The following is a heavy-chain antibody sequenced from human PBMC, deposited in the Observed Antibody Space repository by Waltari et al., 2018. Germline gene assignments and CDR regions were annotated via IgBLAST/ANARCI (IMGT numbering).Heavy chain of an antibody. D-gene: IGHD3-10*01. Sequence: QVQLVQAGAEVKKPGASVKVSCEAAGYTFTGDYVHRVRQAPGQGLEWMGWINPNSGGTNYAQKFQGRVTMTRDTSISTAYMELSRLRSDDTAVYYCAREGLRFGSGSYYNGWGQGTLVTVSS. CDR3: AREGLRFGSGSYYNG. CDR2: INPNSGGT. CDR1: GYTFTGDY. V-gene: IGHV1-2*02. J-gene: IGHJ4*02.